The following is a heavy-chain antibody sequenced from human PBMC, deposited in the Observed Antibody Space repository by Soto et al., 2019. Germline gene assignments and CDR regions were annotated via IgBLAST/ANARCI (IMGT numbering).Heavy chain of an antibody. Sequence: QVQLVESGGGVVQPGRSLRLSCAASGFTFSSYGMHWVRQAPGKGLEWVAVIWYDGSNKYYADSVKGRFTISRDNSKNTLYLQMNSLRAEDTAVYYCAVEMATGRSRLNYYYGMDVWGQGTTVTVSS. J-gene: IGHJ6*02. D-gene: IGHD5-12*01. CDR2: IWYDGSNK. V-gene: IGHV3-33*01. CDR3: AVEMATGRSRLNYYYGMDV. CDR1: GFTFSSYG.